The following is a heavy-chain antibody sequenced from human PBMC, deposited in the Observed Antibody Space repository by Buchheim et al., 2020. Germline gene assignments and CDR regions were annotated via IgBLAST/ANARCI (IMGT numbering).Heavy chain of an antibody. Sequence: EVQLVESGGGLVQPAGSLRLSCAASGFTFNTYWMSWVRQAPGKGLEWVANIKQDGGDKYYVDSVKGRFTISRDNAKNSLYLQMNSLRAEDTAVYYCAGLGIYYDSSRFYGMDVWGQGTT. CDR3: AGLGIYYDSSRFYGMDV. V-gene: IGHV3-7*03. CDR2: IKQDGGDK. D-gene: IGHD3-22*01. CDR1: GFTFNTYW. J-gene: IGHJ6*02.